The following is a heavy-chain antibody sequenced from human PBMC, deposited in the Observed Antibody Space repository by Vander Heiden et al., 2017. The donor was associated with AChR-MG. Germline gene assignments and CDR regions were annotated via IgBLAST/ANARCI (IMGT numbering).Heavy chain of an antibody. V-gene: IGHV1-69*06. CDR1: GDTFSSYA. Sequence: QVQPVQSGAGVKKPGSSVKVSCKPSGDTFSSYAVNCARQAPGQGLEGMGGFIPVFGTAHYAQKFQGRLTITADKSTSTAYMELSSLRFDDTAVYYCARDVNDRGTTNNYFYYYGMDVWGQGTTVTVSS. D-gene: IGHD1-1*01. CDR2: FIPVFGTA. CDR3: ARDVNDRGTTNNYFYYYGMDV. J-gene: IGHJ6*01.